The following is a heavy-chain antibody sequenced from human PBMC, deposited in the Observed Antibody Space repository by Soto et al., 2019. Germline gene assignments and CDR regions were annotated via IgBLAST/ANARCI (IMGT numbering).Heavy chain of an antibody. CDR3: ARDLVVGSGHDGSAFDI. Sequence: GGSLRLSCAASGFTFSSYGMHWVRQAPGKGLEWVAVIWYDGSNKYYADSVKGRFTISRDNSKNTLYLQMNSLRAEDTAVYYCARDLVVGSGHDGSAFDIWGQGTMVTVSS. CDR1: GFTFSSYG. D-gene: IGHD5-12*01. V-gene: IGHV3-33*01. CDR2: IWYDGSNK. J-gene: IGHJ3*02.